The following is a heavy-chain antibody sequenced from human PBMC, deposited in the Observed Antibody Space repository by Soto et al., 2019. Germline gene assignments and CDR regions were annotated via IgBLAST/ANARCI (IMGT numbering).Heavy chain of an antibody. J-gene: IGHJ4*02. CDR3: ARDLRYFDPRDY. Sequence: GGSLRLSCSASGFTFSSYAMYWVRQAPGKGLEYVSAINSNGGVTYYADSVKGRFTISRDNAKNSLYLQMNSLRAEDTAVYYCARDLRYFDPRDYWGQGTLVTVSS. D-gene: IGHD3-9*01. CDR2: INSNGGVT. CDR1: GFTFSSYA. V-gene: IGHV3-64*04.